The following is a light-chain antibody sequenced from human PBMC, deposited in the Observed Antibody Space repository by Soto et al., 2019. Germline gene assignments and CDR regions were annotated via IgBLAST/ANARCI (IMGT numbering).Light chain of an antibody. J-gene: IGKJ1*01. Sequence: DIQMTQSPSTLSASIGDRVTITCRASENISNWLDWYQQKPGKAPKLLIYKASSLEGGVPSRFSGSASGTEFTLSISSLQPDDFATYYCQHYDGFPWTLGQGTKVEIK. CDR2: KAS. CDR1: ENISNW. V-gene: IGKV1-5*03. CDR3: QHYDGFPWT.